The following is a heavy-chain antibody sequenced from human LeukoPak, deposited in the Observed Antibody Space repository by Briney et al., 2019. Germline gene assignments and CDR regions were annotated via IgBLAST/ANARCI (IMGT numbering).Heavy chain of an antibody. Sequence: ASVKVSCKASGYIFTAHYLHWVRQAPGQGLEWMGWINPNSGATDSVQKFQGRVTMTRDTSISTAHMELSSLISDDTAVYYCARGVAVAGKDYWGQGTLVTVSS. CDR3: ARGVAVAGKDY. J-gene: IGHJ4*02. CDR2: INPNSGAT. D-gene: IGHD6-19*01. CDR1: GYIFTAHY. V-gene: IGHV1-2*02.